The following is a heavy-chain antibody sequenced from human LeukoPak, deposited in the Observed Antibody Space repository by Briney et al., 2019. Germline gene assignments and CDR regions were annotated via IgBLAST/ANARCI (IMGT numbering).Heavy chain of an antibody. CDR2: ISSSSSYI. CDR3: ARSQTEHYDFWSGSGALNWFDP. J-gene: IGHJ5*02. Sequence: GGSLRLSCAASGFTFSSYSMNWVRQAPGKGLEWVSSISSSSSYIYYADSVKGRFTISRDNAKNSLYLQMNSLRAEDAAVYYCARSQTEHYDFWSGSGALNWFDPWGQGTLVTVSS. V-gene: IGHV3-21*01. D-gene: IGHD3-3*01. CDR1: GFTFSSYS.